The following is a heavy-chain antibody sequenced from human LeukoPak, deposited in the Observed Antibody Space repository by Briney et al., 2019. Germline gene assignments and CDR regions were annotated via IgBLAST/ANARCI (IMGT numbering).Heavy chain of an antibody. CDR1: GGSISSGSYY. D-gene: IGHD3-10*01. V-gene: IGHV4-61*02. CDR2: IYTSGST. Sequence: SETLSLTCTVSGGSISSGSYYWRWIRQPAGKGLEWIGRIYTSGSTNYNPSIKSRVTISVDTSKNQFSLKLSSVTAADTAVYYCVWSSTDYYYYYGMDGWGQGTTVTVSS. J-gene: IGHJ6*02. CDR3: VWSSTDYYYYYGMDG.